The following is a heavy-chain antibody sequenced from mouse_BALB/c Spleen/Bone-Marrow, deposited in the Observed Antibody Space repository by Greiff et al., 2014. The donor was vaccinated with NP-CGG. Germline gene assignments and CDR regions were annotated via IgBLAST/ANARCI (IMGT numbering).Heavy chain of an antibody. CDR3: ARERYYYGSGLAMDY. J-gene: IGHJ4*01. CDR1: GDSITSGY. Sequence: DVHLVESGPSLVKPSQTLSLTCSVTGDSITSGYWNWIRKFPGNKLEYMGYISYSGSTYYNPSLKSRISITRDTSKNQYYPQLNSVTTEDTATYYCARERYYYGSGLAMDYWGQGTSVTVSS. V-gene: IGHV3-8*02. CDR2: ISYSGST. D-gene: IGHD1-1*01.